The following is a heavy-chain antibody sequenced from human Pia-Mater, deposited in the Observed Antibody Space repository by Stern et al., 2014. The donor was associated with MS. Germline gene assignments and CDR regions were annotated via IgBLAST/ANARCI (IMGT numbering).Heavy chain of an antibody. CDR1: GFTFSSYG. CDR2: ISYDGSNK. J-gene: IGHJ6*02. V-gene: IGHV3-30*18. D-gene: IGHD3-16*01. CDR3: AKDTSPREYFYYGMDV. Sequence: VQLVESGGGVVQPWRSLRLSCAASGFTFSSYGLHWVRQAPGKGLEWVAVISYDGSNKDYGYSVKGRFTISRDNSKNTVYLQINSLRAEDTAVYYCAKDTSPREYFYYGMDVWGQGTTVTVSS.